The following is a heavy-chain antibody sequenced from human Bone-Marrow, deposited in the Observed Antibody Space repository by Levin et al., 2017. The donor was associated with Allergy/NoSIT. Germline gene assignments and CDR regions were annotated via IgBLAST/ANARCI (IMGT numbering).Heavy chain of an antibody. J-gene: IGHJ4*02. CDR2: IYHSGST. D-gene: IGHD5-24*01. Sequence: SETLSLTCTVSGGSISSGGYHWSWIRQHAGKGLEWIGYIYHSGSTYYNPSLKSRALISLDTSKNQFSLKVTSATAADAAVYYCAREDGSTFDSWGQGTLVTVSS. CDR3: AREDGSTFDS. CDR1: GGSISSGGYH. V-gene: IGHV4-31*03.